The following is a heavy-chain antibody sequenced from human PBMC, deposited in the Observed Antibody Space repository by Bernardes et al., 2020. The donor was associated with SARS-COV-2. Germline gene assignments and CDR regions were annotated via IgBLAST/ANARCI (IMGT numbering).Heavy chain of an antibody. CDR3: ARSDFWSGFYTIFDY. V-gene: IGHV4-59*08. D-gene: IGHD3-3*01. J-gene: IGHJ4*01. Sequence: SETLSLTCTVSGGSISSYYWSWIRQPPGKGLEWIGYIYYSGSTNYNPSLKSRVTISVDTSKNQFSLNLSSVTAADTAVYYCARSDFWSGFYTIFDYWGQGTLVTVSS. CDR2: IYYSGST. CDR1: GGSISSYY.